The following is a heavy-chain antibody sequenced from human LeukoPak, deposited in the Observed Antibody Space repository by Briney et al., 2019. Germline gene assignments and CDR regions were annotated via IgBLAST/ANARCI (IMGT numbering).Heavy chain of an antibody. D-gene: IGHD3-10*01. J-gene: IGHJ4*02. V-gene: IGHV4-59*01. CDR2: IYYSGST. CDR3: TGGGSYYWAPDY. CDR1: GGSISSYY. Sequence: PSETLSLTCTVSGGSISSYYWSWIRQPPGKGLEWIGYIYYSGSTNYNPSLKSRVTISVDTSKNQFSLKLSSVTAADTAVYYCTGGGSYYWAPDYWGQGTLVTVSS.